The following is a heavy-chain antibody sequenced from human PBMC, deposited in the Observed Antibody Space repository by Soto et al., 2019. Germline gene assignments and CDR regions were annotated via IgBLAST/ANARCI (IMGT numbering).Heavy chain of an antibody. Sequence: VQLVESGGGLVQPGRSLRLSCAASGFTFDDYAMHWVRQAPGKGLEWVSGISWNSGSIGYADSVKGRFTISRDNAKNSLYQQMNSLRAEDAALYYCGKAALGDSSSWGLFDFWGPGTLGTGSS. J-gene: IGHJ4*02. D-gene: IGHD6-13*01. V-gene: IGHV3-9*01. CDR2: ISWNSGSI. CDR1: GFTFDDYA. CDR3: GKAALGDSSSWGLFDF.